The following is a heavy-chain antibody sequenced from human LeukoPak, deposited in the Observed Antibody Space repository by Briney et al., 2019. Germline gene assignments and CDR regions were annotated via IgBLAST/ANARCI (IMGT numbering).Heavy chain of an antibody. D-gene: IGHD3-9*01. CDR1: GFTFSSYG. V-gene: IGHV3-33*01. J-gene: IGHJ4*02. Sequence: GRSLRLSCAASGFTFSSYGMHWVRQAPGKGLEWVAVMWYDGSNKYYADSVKGRFTISRDNSKNTLYLQMNSLRAEDTAVYYCARAQDYDILTAVDYWGQGTLVTVSS. CDR2: MWYDGSNK. CDR3: ARAQDYDILTAVDY.